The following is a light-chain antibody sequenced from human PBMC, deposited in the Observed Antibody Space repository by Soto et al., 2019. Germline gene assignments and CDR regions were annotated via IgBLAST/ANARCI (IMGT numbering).Light chain of an antibody. V-gene: IGKV3D-15*01. J-gene: IGKJ2*01. CDR1: QSVGSN. Sequence: EIVMTQSPATLSVSPGERATLPCRASQSVGSNLAWYQQKPGQAPSLLISGASTRATGIPARFSGSGSGTEFTLTISSLQSEDFAVYYCQQYIDWPETFGQGTKVDIK. CDR3: QQYIDWPET. CDR2: GAS.